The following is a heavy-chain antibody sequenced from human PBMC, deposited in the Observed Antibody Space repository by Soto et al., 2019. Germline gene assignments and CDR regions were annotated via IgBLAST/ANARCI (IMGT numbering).Heavy chain of an antibody. V-gene: IGHV3-30*18. CDR3: AKARDYYDSSGYYLDY. D-gene: IGHD3-22*01. CDR1: GFTFSSYG. Sequence: GWSLRLSCAAAGFTFSSYGMHWVRQAPGKGLEWVAVISYDGSNKYYADSVKGRFTISRDNSKNTLYLQMNSLRAEDTAVYYCAKARDYYDSSGYYLDYWGQGTLVTVSS. J-gene: IGHJ4*02. CDR2: ISYDGSNK.